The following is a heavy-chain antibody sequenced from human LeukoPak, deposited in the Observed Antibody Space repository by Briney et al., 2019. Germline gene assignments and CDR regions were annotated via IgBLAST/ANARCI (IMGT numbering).Heavy chain of an antibody. V-gene: IGHV4-34*01. CDR1: GGSFSGYY. J-gene: IGHJ5*02. D-gene: IGHD6-13*01. CDR3: ARRYSSSWYSYNWFDP. Sequence: PSETLSLTCAVYGGSFSGYYWSWIRQPPGKGLEWIGEINHSGSTNYNPSLKSRVTISVDTSKNQFSLKLSSVTAADTAVYYCARRYSSSWYSYNWFDPWGQGTLVTVSS. CDR2: INHSGST.